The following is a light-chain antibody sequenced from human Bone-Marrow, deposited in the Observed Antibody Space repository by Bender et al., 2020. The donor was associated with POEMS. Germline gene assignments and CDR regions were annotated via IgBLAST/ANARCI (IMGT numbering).Light chain of an antibody. Sequence: SYVVTQPPSMSLAPGKTAMIPCGGDNIGSKSVQWYQQKPGQAPVLVIYEDVDRPSAIPARFSGSISGNTATLTITGVVAGDEADYYCQVWDRSTDDVVFGGGTKLTVL. CDR3: QVWDRSTDDVV. CDR2: EDV. V-gene: IGLV3-21*03. CDR1: NIGSKS. J-gene: IGLJ3*02.